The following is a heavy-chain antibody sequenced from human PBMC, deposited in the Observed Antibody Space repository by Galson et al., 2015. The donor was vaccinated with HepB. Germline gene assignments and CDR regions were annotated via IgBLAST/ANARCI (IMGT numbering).Heavy chain of an antibody. CDR3: ARTRSSSWYYEGAKIIDY. J-gene: IGHJ4*02. D-gene: IGHD6-13*01. Sequence: PALVKPTQTLTLTCTVSGFSLSNARMGVSWIRQPPGKALEWLAHIFSNDEKSYSTSLKSRLTISKDTSKSQVVLTMTNMDPVDTATYYCARTRSSSWYYEGAKIIDYWGQGTLVTVSS. V-gene: IGHV2-26*01. CDR1: GFSLSNARMG. CDR2: IFSNDEK.